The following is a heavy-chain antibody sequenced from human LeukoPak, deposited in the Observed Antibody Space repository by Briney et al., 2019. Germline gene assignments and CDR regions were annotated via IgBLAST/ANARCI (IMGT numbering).Heavy chain of an antibody. Sequence: GGSLRLSCAASGFTFSDYYMSWGRQAAGKGVGWVGRIKSRIDGGRTDYAAPVKGILTISRDDSKNTLFLQMNSLKTEDTAMYYCTPEIGSGYSGHYFDYWGQGTLVTVSS. D-gene: IGHD6-19*01. CDR2: IKSRIDGGRT. V-gene: IGHV3-15*01. CDR1: GFTFSDYY. CDR3: TPEIGSGYSGHYFDY. J-gene: IGHJ4*02.